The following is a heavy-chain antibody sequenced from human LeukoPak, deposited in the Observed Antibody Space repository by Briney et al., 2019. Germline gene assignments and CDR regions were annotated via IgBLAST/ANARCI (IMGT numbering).Heavy chain of an antibody. CDR3: ARGGDSSGYYYRIDY. J-gene: IGHJ4*02. V-gene: IGHV4-4*07. D-gene: IGHD3-22*01. CDR1: GGSISSYY. CDR2: IYASGST. Sequence: SETLSLTCTVSGGSISSYYWSWIRQPAGKGLEWIGRIYASGSTNYNSSLKSRVTMSVDTSINQFSLKLSSVTAADTAVYYCARGGDSSGYYYRIDYWGQGTLVTVSS.